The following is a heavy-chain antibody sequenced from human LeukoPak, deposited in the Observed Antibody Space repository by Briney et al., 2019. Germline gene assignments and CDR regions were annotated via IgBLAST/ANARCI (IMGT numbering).Heavy chain of an antibody. D-gene: IGHD2-15*01. CDR2: IKQDGSEM. V-gene: IGHV3-7*03. CDR3: VRAVVVAASYRFDP. CDR1: GFTFSHYW. J-gene: IGHJ5*02. Sequence: GGSLRLSCTASGFTFSHYWMSWVRQAPGKGLEGVANIKQDGSEMHYVDSVKGRSTISRGNANNSLYLQMNSLRAEDTAVYYCVRAVVVAASYRFDPWGQGTLVTVSS.